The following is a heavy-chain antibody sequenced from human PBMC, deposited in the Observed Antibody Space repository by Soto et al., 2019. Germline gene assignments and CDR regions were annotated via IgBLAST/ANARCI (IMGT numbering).Heavy chain of an antibody. J-gene: IGHJ6*02. D-gene: IGHD3-10*01. V-gene: IGHV4-30-2*01. Sequence: SQTLSLTCTLSGGCLSPPGYSWRWIRQPPGKAPEWIGYVYRNGNTYPKPSLKSRGTISLNGAKNHYSLKMTSVTAADTRLYYFAAGPYYYYGLDVSRHATTDTVS. CDR3: AAGPYYYYGLDV. CDR1: GGCLSPPGYS. CDR2: VYRNGNT.